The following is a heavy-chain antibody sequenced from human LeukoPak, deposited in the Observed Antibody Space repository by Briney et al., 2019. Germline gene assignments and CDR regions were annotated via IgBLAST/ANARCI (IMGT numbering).Heavy chain of an antibody. Sequence: GGSLRLSCAASGFTFSSYGMHWVRQAPGKGLEYVSAISSNGGSTYYANSVKGRFTISRDNSKNTLYLQMGSLRAEDMAVYYCARGAYYDNDAFDIWGQGTMVTVSS. J-gene: IGHJ3*02. D-gene: IGHD3-9*01. CDR2: ISSNGGST. CDR1: GFTFSSYG. V-gene: IGHV3-64*01. CDR3: ARGAYYDNDAFDI.